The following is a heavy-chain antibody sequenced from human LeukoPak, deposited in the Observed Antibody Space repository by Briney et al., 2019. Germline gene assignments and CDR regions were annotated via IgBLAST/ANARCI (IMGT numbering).Heavy chain of an antibody. V-gene: IGHV4-34*01. CDR1: GGSFSGYY. J-gene: IGHJ6*03. CDR2: INHSGST. Sequence: SETLSLTCAVYGGSFSGYYWSWIRQPPGKGLEWIGEINHSGSTNYNPSLKSRVTMSVDTSKNQFSLKLSSVTAADTAVYYCARDSGLRFLEWRSNMDVWGKGTTVTVSS. D-gene: IGHD3-3*01. CDR3: ARDSGLRFLEWRSNMDV.